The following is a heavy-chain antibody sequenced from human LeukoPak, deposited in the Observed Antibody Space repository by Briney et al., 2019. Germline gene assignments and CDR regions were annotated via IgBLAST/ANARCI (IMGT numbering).Heavy chain of an antibody. Sequence: PSETLSLTCAVYGGSFSGYYWSWIRQPPGKGLEWIGEIHHSGSTNYNPSLKSRVTISVDTSKNQFSLKLSSVTAADTAVYYCARTSPYHRRYCSSTSCPQPFDYWGQGTLVTVSS. J-gene: IGHJ4*02. V-gene: IGHV4-34*01. CDR3: ARTSPYHRRYCSSTSCPQPFDY. CDR1: GGSFSGYY. D-gene: IGHD2-2*01. CDR2: IHHSGST.